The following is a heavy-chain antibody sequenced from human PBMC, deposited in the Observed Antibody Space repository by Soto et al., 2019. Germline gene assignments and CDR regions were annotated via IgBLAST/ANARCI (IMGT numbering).Heavy chain of an antibody. Sequence: QLQLQESGPGLVKPSETLSLTCTVSGGSISSSSYYWGWIRQPPGKGLEWIGSIYYSGSTYYNPSLKSRVTISVDTSKNQFSLKLSSVTAADTAVYYCASPAGGSYFGYWGQGTLVTVSS. CDR2: IYYSGST. CDR3: ASPAGGSYFGY. J-gene: IGHJ4*02. D-gene: IGHD3-16*01. CDR1: GGSISSSSYY. V-gene: IGHV4-39*01.